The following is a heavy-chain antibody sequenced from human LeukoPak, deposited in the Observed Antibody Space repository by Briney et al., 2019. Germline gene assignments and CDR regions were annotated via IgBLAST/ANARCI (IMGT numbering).Heavy chain of an antibody. CDR2: ISWNSGSI. J-gene: IGHJ4*02. CDR3: ARDSL. Sequence: GRSLRLSCAASGFTFDDYAMHWVRQAPGKGLEWVSGISWNSGSIGYADSVKGRFTISRDNAKNSLYLQMNSLRAEDTAVYYCARDSLWGQGTLVTVSS. CDR1: GFTFDDYA. V-gene: IGHV3-9*01.